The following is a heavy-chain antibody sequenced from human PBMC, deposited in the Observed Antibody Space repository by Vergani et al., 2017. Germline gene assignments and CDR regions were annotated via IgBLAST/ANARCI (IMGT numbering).Heavy chain of an antibody. V-gene: IGHV3-9*01. CDR2: ISWNSGAV. CDR1: GITFWKFG. CDR3: TKGSVDYHDSAGHGCDPYTGFDL. D-gene: IGHD1-26*01. J-gene: IGHJ3*01. Sequence: EVDLVESGGGLAQPGGSLRLSCEASGITFWKFGMHWVRQGPGKGLEWVSGISWNSGAVEYADSVRGRFTIYRDNAENSLFLEMNSLRFEDTAVYFCTKGSVDYHDSAGHGCDPYTGFDLWGQGTLVTVCS.